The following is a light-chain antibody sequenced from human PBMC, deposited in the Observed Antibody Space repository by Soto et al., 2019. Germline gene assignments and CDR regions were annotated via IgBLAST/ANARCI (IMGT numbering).Light chain of an antibody. CDR2: YKN. J-gene: IGLJ2*01. V-gene: IGLV1-51*01. CDR3: GIWDSGLNVGV. Sequence: QSVLTQPPSVSAAPGQKVTISCSGIGNYYVSWYQQLPGSAPKLLVYYKNMRPSGIPGRFSASKSGTSATLDITGLQAGDEADYYCGIWDSGLNVGVFGGGTKLTVL. CDR1: GNYY.